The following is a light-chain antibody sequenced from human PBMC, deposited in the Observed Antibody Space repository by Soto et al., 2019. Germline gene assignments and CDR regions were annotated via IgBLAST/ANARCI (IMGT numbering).Light chain of an antibody. V-gene: IGLV2-11*01. CDR1: SSDVGGYNY. J-gene: IGLJ3*02. Sequence: QSALTQPPSASGSPGQSVTISCTGTSSDVGGYNYVSWYQQHPGKAPKLMIFGVTKRPSGIPDRFSASKSANTASLTISGLQADDEADYYCCSYAGTSTPWVFGGGTKLTVL. CDR2: GVT. CDR3: CSYAGTSTPWV.